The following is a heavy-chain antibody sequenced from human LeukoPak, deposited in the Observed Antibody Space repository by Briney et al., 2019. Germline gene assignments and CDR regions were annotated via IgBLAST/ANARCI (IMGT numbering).Heavy chain of an antibody. V-gene: IGHV3-48*01. CDR2: ISSGSSIM. J-gene: IGHJ4*02. CDR1: GFTFSSYS. CDR3: ARDRDLAY. D-gene: IGHD3-10*01. Sequence: GGSLRLSCAASGFTFSSYSMNWVRQAPGKGLEWISYISSGSSIMYYADSVKGRFTISRDSAKNSLYLQMNSLRAEDTAVYYCARDRDLAYWGQGTLVTVSS.